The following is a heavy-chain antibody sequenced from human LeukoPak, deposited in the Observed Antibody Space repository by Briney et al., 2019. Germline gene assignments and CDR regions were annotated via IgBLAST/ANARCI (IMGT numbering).Heavy chain of an antibody. CDR3: ARGRDYYYDSSGYPLDY. J-gene: IGHJ4*02. CDR1: GGSISSYY. CDR2: IYTSGST. D-gene: IGHD3-22*01. Sequence: ETLSLTCTVSGGSISSYYWSWIRQPAGKGLEWIGRIYTSGSTNYNPSLKSRVTMSVDTSKNQFSLKLSSVTAADTAVYYCARGRDYYYDSSGYPLDYWGQGTLVTVSS. V-gene: IGHV4-4*07.